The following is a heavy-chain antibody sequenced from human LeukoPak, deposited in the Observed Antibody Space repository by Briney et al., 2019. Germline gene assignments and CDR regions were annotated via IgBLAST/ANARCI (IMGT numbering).Heavy chain of an antibody. V-gene: IGHV1-46*01. D-gene: IGHD2/OR15-2a*01. CDR1: GYTFSDYY. CDR2: INPSGGST. Sequence: ASVKVSCKASGYTFSDYYMHWVRQAPGQELEWMGVINPSGGSTRYAQKFQGRVTMTRDMSTSTVDMELSSLRSEDTAVYYCARDGCSSTTNCDENNWFDPWGQGTLVIVSS. J-gene: IGHJ5*02. CDR3: ARDGCSSTTNCDENNWFDP.